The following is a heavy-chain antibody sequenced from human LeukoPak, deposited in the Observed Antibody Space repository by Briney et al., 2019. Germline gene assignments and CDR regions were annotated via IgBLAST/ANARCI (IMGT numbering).Heavy chain of an antibody. CDR3: ARHGILGNNLMYYFDY. CDR2: IYYSGST. J-gene: IGHJ4*02. CDR1: GGSISSYY. V-gene: IGHV4-59*08. D-gene: IGHD2-15*01. Sequence: SETLSLTCTVSGGSISSYYWSWIRQPPGKGLEWIGCIYYSGSTNYNPSLKSRVTISVDTSKNQFSLKLSSVTAADTAVYYCARHGILGNNLMYYFDYWGQGTLVTVSS.